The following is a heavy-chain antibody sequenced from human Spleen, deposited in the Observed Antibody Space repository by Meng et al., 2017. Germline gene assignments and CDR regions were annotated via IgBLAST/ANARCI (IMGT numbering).Heavy chain of an antibody. V-gene: IGHV7-4-1*02. CDR1: GYTLTSYA. CDR2: IDTKTGSP. Sequence: ASVKVSCKASGYTLTSYAINWLRQAPGQGLEWMGWIDTKTGSPRYAQGFKGRFVFSSDTSVSTAYLEISGLKADDTAVYYCTRDGYSDCSRTSCFDYWGQGTLVTVSS. D-gene: IGHD2-2*01. CDR3: TRDGYSDCSRTSCFDY. J-gene: IGHJ4*02.